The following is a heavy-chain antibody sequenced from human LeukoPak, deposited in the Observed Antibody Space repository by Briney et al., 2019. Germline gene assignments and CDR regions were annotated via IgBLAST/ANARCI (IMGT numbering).Heavy chain of an antibody. D-gene: IGHD2-2*01. Sequence: GGSLRLSCAASGFTFSSYSMNWVRQAPGKGLEWVSSISSSSSYIYYADSVKGRFTISRDNAKNSLYLQMNSLRAEDTAVYYCAKSNFDCSSTSCYSGFDYWGQGTLVTVSS. J-gene: IGHJ4*02. CDR2: ISSSSSYI. V-gene: IGHV3-21*01. CDR3: AKSNFDCSSTSCYSGFDY. CDR1: GFTFSSYS.